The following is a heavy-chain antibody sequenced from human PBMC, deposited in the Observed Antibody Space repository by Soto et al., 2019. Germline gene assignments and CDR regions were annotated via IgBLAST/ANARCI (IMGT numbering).Heavy chain of an antibody. V-gene: IGHV4-38-2*01. CDR1: DYSITNAYY. CDR3: ARQGYGSGPYWAGS. D-gene: IGHD3-10*01. J-gene: IGHJ5*01. Sequence: SGTLSLTCSVSDYSITNAYYWGWIRQPPGKGLEWIGSIYYSGKTYYNPSLKSRVTISVDTSKNRFSLKLNSVTAADTAVYFCARQGYGSGPYWAGSWGQGTLVTV. CDR2: IYYSGKT.